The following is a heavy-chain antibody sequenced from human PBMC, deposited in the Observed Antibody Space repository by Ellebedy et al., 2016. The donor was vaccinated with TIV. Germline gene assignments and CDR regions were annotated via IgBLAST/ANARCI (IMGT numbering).Heavy chain of an antibody. CDR1: GGSFSGYY. CDR2: INHSGST. D-gene: IGHD2-15*01. V-gene: IGHV4-34*01. Sequence: SETLSLXXAVYGGSFSGYYWSWIRQPPGKGLEWIGEINHSGSTNYNPSLKSRVTISVDTSKNQFSLKLSSVTAADTAVYYCARGAEDGDYWGQGTLVTVSS. CDR3: ARGAEDGDY. J-gene: IGHJ4*02.